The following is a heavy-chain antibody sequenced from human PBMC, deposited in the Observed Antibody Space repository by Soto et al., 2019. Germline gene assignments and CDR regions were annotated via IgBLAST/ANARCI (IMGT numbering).Heavy chain of an antibody. D-gene: IGHD6-13*01. CDR2: IYYSGST. CDR3: ARFAKEENPKLESWYAFDI. CDR1: GGSVSSGGYY. Sequence: SETLSLTCTVSGGSVSSGGYYWSWIRQHPGKGLEWIGYIYYSGSTYYNPSLKSRVTISVDTSKNQFSLKLSSVTAADTAVYYCARFAKEENPKLESWYAFDIWGQGTLVTVSS. J-gene: IGHJ4*02. V-gene: IGHV4-31*03.